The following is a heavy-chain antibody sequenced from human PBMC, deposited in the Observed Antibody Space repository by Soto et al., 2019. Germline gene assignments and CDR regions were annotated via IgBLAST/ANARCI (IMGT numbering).Heavy chain of an antibody. V-gene: IGHV3-15*07. D-gene: IGHD3-22*01. CDR3: TTDVTMIVVVTPSTAFDAFDI. Sequence: GGSLRLSCAASGFTFSNAWMNWVRQAPGKGLEWVGRIKSKTDGGTTDYAAPVKGRFTISRDDSKNTLYLQMTSLKTEDTAVYYCTTDVTMIVVVTPSTAFDAFDIWGQGTMVTVSS. J-gene: IGHJ3*02. CDR2: IKSKTDGGTT. CDR1: GFTFSNAW.